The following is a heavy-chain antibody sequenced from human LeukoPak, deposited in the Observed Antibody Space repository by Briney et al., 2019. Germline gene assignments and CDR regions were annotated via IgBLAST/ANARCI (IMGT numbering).Heavy chain of an antibody. J-gene: IGHJ4*02. V-gene: IGHV3-23*01. CDR3: AKEATYYYDRSGFSFDY. CDR2: ISGSGGST. Sequence: GGSLRLSCAASGFTFSNYAMSLVRQAPGKGLEWVSAISGSGGSTYYADSVKGRFTISRDNSKNTLYLQMNSLRAEDTAVYFCAKEATYYYDRSGFSFDYWGQGTLVTVSS. D-gene: IGHD3-22*01. CDR1: GFTFSNYA.